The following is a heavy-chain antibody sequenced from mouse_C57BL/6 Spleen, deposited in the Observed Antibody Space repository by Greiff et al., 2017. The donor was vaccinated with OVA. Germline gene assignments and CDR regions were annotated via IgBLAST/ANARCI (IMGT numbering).Heavy chain of an antibody. CDR3: ARQIYDGYYYAMDY. Sequence: EVQLQQSGPELVKPGASVTISCKASGYSFTDYNMNWVKQSNGKSLEWIGVINPNYGTTSYNQKFKGKATLTVDPSSSTAYMQLNSLTSEDAAVYYCARQIYDGYYYAMDYWGQGTAVTVSS. J-gene: IGHJ4*01. D-gene: IGHD2-3*01. CDR1: GYSFTDYN. V-gene: IGHV1-39*01. CDR2: INPNYGTT.